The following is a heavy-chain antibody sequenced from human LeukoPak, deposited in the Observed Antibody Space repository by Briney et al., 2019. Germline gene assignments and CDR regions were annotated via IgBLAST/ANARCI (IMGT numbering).Heavy chain of an antibody. CDR3: ARHGGAYSFDS. V-gene: IGHV4-59*08. J-gene: IGHJ4*02. D-gene: IGHD4-11*01. CDR2: IYYIGST. Sequence: ASETLSLTCTVSGGSISSYYWSWVRQPPGKGLEWIGCIYYIGSTNYNPSPKSRVAISVDTSKNQFSLKLSSVTAADAAVYYCARHGGAYSFDSWGQGTLVTVSS. CDR1: GGSISSYY.